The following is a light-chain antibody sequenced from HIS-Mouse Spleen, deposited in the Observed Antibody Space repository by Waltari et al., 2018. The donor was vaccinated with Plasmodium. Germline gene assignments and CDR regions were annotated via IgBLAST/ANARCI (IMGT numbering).Light chain of an antibody. J-gene: IGLJ2*01. CDR1: SSDVGGYTY. Sequence: QSALTQPPSASGSPGQSVTISCTGTSSDVGGYTYLSWYQQHPGKAPKLMIDEVSKRPSGVPDRFSGSKSGNTASLTVSGLQAEDEADYYCSSYAGSNNLVFGGGTKLTVL. CDR3: SSYAGSNNLV. CDR2: EVS. V-gene: IGLV2-8*01.